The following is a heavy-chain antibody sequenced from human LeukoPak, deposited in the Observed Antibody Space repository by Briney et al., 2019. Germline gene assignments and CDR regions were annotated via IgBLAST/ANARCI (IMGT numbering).Heavy chain of an antibody. CDR2: INPNSGGT. V-gene: IGHV1-2*02. D-gene: IGHD3-22*01. CDR3: ARAENTMTHLDY. Sequence: ASVKVSCKASGYTFTGYYMHWVRQAPGQGLEGMGWINPNSGGTNYAQKFQGRVTMTRDTSISTAYMELSRLRSDDTAVYYCARAENTMTHLDYWGQGTLVTVSS. J-gene: IGHJ4*02. CDR1: GYTFTGYY.